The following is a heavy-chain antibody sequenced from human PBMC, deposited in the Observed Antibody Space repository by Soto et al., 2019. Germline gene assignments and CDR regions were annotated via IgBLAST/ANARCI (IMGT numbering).Heavy chain of an antibody. D-gene: IGHD6-13*01. CDR1: GFTFSSYA. V-gene: IGHV3-23*01. CDR2: LSGSGGST. Sequence: EVQLLESGGGLVQPGGSLRLSCAASGFTFSSYAMNWVRQAPGKGLEWVSNLSGSGGSTYYADSVKGRFTISRDNSKNTLYLQMNSLRAEDTAVYSCTKNIGASGTNYYGMDVWGQGTTVTVSS. CDR3: TKNIGASGTNYYGMDV. J-gene: IGHJ6*02.